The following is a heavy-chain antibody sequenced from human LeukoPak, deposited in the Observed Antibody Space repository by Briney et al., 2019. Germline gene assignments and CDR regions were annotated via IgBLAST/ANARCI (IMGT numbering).Heavy chain of an antibody. CDR1: GGSISSSSYY. CDR3: ARHSDDYGDYDPHSGYYFDY. Sequence: SETLSLTCTVSGGSISSSSYYWGWIRQPPGKGLEWIGSIYYSGSTYYSPSLKSRVTISVDTSKNQFSLKLSSVTAADTAVYYCARHSDDYGDYDPHSGYYFDYWGQGTLVTVSS. CDR2: IYYSGST. V-gene: IGHV4-39*01. J-gene: IGHJ4*02. D-gene: IGHD4-17*01.